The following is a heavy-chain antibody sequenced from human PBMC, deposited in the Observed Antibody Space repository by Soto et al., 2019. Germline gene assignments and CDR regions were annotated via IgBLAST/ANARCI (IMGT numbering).Heavy chain of an antibody. D-gene: IGHD3-3*01. CDR3: ARDRVEYYDFWSGYSTYMDV. V-gene: IGHV3-21*01. Sequence: GGSLRLSCAASGFTFSSYGMNWVRQAPGKGLEWVSSISSSSSYIYYADSVKGRFTISRDNAKNSLYLQMNSLRAEDTAVYYCARDRVEYYDFWSGYSTYMDVWGKGTTVTVSS. CDR1: GFTFSSYG. J-gene: IGHJ6*03. CDR2: ISSSSSYI.